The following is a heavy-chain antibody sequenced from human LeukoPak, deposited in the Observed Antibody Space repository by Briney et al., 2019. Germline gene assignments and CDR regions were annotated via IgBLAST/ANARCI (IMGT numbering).Heavy chain of an antibody. Sequence: GGSLRLSCAASGFTFSNAWMSWVRQAPGKGLEWVGRIKSKTGGGTTDYAAPVKGRFTISRDDSKNTLYLQMNSLKTEDTAVYYCTTEALMVYAPGGFDPWGQGTLVTVSS. CDR2: IKSKTGGGTT. CDR3: TTEALMVYAPGGFDP. CDR1: GFTFSNAW. V-gene: IGHV3-15*01. D-gene: IGHD2-8*01. J-gene: IGHJ5*02.